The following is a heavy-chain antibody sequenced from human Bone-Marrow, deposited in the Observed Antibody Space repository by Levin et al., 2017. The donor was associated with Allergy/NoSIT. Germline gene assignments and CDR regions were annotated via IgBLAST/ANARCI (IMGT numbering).Heavy chain of an antibody. CDR3: AGDGLGSGSYLSFDP. Sequence: SETLSLTCTVSGGSISSGGYYWSWLRQHPGKGLEWIGYIYDSGSTYYNPSLKSRFTISVDTSKNQFSLKLSSVTAADTAVYYCAGDGLGSGSYLSFDPWGQGTLVTVSS. D-gene: IGHD3-10*01. V-gene: IGHV4-31*03. CDR2: IYDSGST. CDR1: GGSISSGGYY. J-gene: IGHJ5*02.